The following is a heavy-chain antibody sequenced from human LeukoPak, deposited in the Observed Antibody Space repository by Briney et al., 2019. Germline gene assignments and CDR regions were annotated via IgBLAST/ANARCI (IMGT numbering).Heavy chain of an antibody. CDR2: INTDGSST. CDR3: ARESYCSGGSCYSGRAFDI. Sequence: GGSLRLSCAASRFTFSTYWMHWVRQAPGKGPVWVSRINTDGSSTYYADSVKGRFTISRDNAKNTLYLQMNSLRAEDTAVYYCARESYCSGGSCYSGRAFDIWGQGTMVTVSS. V-gene: IGHV3-74*01. CDR1: RFTFSTYW. J-gene: IGHJ3*02. D-gene: IGHD2-15*01.